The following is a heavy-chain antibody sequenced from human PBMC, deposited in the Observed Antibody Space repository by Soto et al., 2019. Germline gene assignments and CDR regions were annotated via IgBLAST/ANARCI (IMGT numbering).Heavy chain of an antibody. CDR3: AGEATVVTSPDAFDI. CDR2: IYYSGST. J-gene: IGHJ3*02. CDR1: GGSISSGGYY. V-gene: IGHV4-31*03. Sequence: QVQLQESGPGLVKPSQTLSLTCTVSGGSISSGGYYWSWIRQHPGKGLEWIGYIYYSGSTYYNPSLKSRVTISVDTSKNQVSLKLSSVTAADTAVYYCAGEATVVTSPDAFDIWGQGTMVTVSS. D-gene: IGHD4-17*01.